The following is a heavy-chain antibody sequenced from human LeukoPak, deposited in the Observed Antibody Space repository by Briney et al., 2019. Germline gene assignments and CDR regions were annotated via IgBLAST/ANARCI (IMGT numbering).Heavy chain of an antibody. CDR2: ISSSSSYI. V-gene: IGHV3-21*01. Sequence: GGSLRLSCAASGFTFSSYSMNWVRQAPGKGLEWVSSISSSSSYIYYADSVKGRFTISRDNAKSSLCLQMNSLRAEDTAVYYCGVYGDRDAFDIWGQGTMVTVSS. D-gene: IGHD4-17*01. CDR3: GVYGDRDAFDI. CDR1: GFTFSSYS. J-gene: IGHJ3*02.